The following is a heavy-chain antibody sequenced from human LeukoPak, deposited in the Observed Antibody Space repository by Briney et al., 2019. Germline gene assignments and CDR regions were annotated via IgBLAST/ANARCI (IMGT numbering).Heavy chain of an antibody. CDR1: GFTFSSYS. CDR3: AKQNGITD. J-gene: IGHJ4*02. CDR2: IKHDGSDK. Sequence: GGSLRLSCAASGFTFSSYSMNWVRQAPGKGLEWVANIKHDGSDKYYVDSVKGRFTISRDNAKDSLYLQMDSLRAEDTAVYYCAKQNGITDWGQGTLVTVSS. V-gene: IGHV3-7*03. D-gene: IGHD1-14*01.